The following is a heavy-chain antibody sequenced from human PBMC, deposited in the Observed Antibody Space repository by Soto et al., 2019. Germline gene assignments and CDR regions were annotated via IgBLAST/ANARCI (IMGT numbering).Heavy chain of an antibody. Sequence: QVQLVQSGAEVKKPGSSVKVSCKASGGTFSSYAISWVRQAPGQGLEWMGGIIPIFGTANYARKFQGRVTITADESTSTSYMKLSSLRTEDTAVYYCARESRYCSGGSCYFLPGIDYWGQGTLVTVSS. D-gene: IGHD2-15*01. V-gene: IGHV1-69*12. CDR2: IIPIFGTA. CDR1: GGTFSSYA. J-gene: IGHJ4*02. CDR3: ARESRYCSGGSCYFLPGIDY.